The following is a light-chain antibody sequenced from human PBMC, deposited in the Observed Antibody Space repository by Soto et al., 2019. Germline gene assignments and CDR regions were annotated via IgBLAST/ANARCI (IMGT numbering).Light chain of an antibody. CDR3: QQYPSYSLT. CDR2: KAS. J-gene: IGKJ4*01. Sequence: DIQMTQSPSTLSASLGDRVTITCRASQSISSWLAWYQQKPGKAPKLLIYKASSLEGGVPSRFSGSGSGTDFTLTISSLQPDDFATYYCQQYPSYSLTFGGGTKVDIK. V-gene: IGKV1-5*03. CDR1: QSISSW.